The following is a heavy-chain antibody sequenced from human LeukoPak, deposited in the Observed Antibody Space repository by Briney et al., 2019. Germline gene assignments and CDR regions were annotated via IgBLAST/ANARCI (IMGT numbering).Heavy chain of an antibody. D-gene: IGHD2/OR15-2a*01. J-gene: IGHJ3*02. V-gene: IGHV3-7*01. Sequence: GGSPRLSCAASGFTFSSYWMSWVRQAPGKGLEWVANIKQDGSEKYYVDSVKGRFTISRDNAKNSLYLQMNSLRAEDTAVYYCARYIVQDAFDIWGQGTMVTVSS. CDR3: ARYIVQDAFDI. CDR2: IKQDGSEK. CDR1: GFTFSSYW.